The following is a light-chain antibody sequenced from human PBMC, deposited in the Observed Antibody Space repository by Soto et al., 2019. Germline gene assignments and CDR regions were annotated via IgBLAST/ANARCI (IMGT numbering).Light chain of an antibody. CDR2: DAS. J-gene: IGKJ3*01. Sequence: ETVLTQSPATLSLSPGERATLSCRASQSINTYLAWYQQKPGQDPMLLIYDASKRATGIPARFSGSGSGTDFTLTISSLEPEDFAVYYCQQRFTWPAFGPRTNVDVK. CDR3: QQRFTWPA. V-gene: IGKV3-11*01. CDR1: QSINTY.